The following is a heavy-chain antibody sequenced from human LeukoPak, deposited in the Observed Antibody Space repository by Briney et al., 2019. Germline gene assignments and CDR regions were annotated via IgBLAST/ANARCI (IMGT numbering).Heavy chain of an antibody. D-gene: IGHD2-2*01. V-gene: IGHV1-24*01. CDR2: FDPEDGET. CDR1: VYTLTELS. J-gene: IGHJ5*02. CDR3: ATVGWGYCSSTSCGFDP. Sequence: GASVNVSCKVSVYTLTELSMHWVRQAPGKGLEWMGGFDPEDGETIYAQKFQGRVTMTEDTSTDTAYMELSSLRSEDTAVYYCATVGWGYCSSTSCGFDPWGQGTLVTVSS.